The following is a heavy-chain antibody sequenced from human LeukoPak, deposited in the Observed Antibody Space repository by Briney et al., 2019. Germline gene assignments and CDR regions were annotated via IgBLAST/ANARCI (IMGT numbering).Heavy chain of an antibody. D-gene: IGHD6-13*01. CDR2: IWYDGSNK. V-gene: IGHV3-33*01. J-gene: IGHJ4*02. Sequence: HSGGSLRLSCAASGFTFSSYGMHWVRQAPGKGLEWVAVIWYDGSNKYYADSVKGRFTNSRDNSKNTLYLQMNSLRAEDTAVYYCARERSSLGDFDYWGQGTLVTVSS. CDR1: GFTFSSYG. CDR3: ARERSSLGDFDY.